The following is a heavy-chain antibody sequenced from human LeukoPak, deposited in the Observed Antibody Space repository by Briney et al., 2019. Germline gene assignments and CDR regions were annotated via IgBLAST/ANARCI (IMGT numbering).Heavy chain of an antibody. D-gene: IGHD3-16*02. J-gene: IGHJ4*02. CDR3: ARAYDYVWGSYRYCSFEY. CDR2: ISAYNGNT. CDR1: GYTFTSYG. Sequence: ASVKVSCKASGYTFTSYGISWVRQAPGQGLEWMGWISAYNGNTNYAQKLQGRVTMTTDTSTSTACMELRSLRSDDTAVYYCARAYDYVWGSYRYCSFEYWGQGTLVTVSS. V-gene: IGHV1-18*01.